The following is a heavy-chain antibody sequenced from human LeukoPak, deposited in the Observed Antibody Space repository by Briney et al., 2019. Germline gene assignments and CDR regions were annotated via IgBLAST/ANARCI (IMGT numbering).Heavy chain of an antibody. CDR2: VYYGGST. CDR3: ARGGIRGYSAFDNLDF. Sequence: SETLSLTCAVSGASINDFYWTWIRQPPGKGLEWIGYVYYGGSTDYNPSLKSRVSMSVDTSKNQFSLTLTSVTVADTAFYYCARGGIRGYSAFDNLDFWGLGTHVTVSS. D-gene: IGHD5-12*01. V-gene: IGHV4-59*01. J-gene: IGHJ4*02. CDR1: GASINDFY.